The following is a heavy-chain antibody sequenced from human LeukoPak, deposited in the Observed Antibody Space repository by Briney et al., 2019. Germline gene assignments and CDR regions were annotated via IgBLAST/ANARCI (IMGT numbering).Heavy chain of an antibody. CDR1: DXSISTYY. D-gene: IGHD6-19*01. V-gene: IGHV4-59*01. J-gene: IGHJ4*02. CDR2: IHYSGTT. CDR3: ASSSAWYTPFDY. Sequence: PSETLSLTCTVSDXSISTYYWSWIRQPPGKGLEWIGSIHYSGTTNYNPSLKSRVTISVDTSKYQFSLKLSSVTAADTAVFYCASSSAWYTPFDYWGQGTLVTVSS.